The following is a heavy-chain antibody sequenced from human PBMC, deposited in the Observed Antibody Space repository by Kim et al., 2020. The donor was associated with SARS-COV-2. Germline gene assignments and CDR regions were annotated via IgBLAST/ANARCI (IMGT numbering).Heavy chain of an antibody. CDR1: GFTFSSYA. J-gene: IGHJ6*02. V-gene: IGHV3-23*01. D-gene: IGHD3-10*01. CDR3: ANLAIHGSGSYFAYYGMDV. CDR2: ISGSGGST. Sequence: GGSLRLSCAASGFTFSSYAMSWVRQAPGKGLEWVSAISGSGGSTYYADSVKGRFTISRDNSKNTLYLQMNSLRAEDTAVYYCANLAIHGSGSYFAYYGMDVWGQGTPVTVSS.